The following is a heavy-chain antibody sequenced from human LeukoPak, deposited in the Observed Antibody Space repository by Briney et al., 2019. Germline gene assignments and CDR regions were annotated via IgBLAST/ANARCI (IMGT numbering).Heavy chain of an antibody. CDR3: ANFDGSSQAFHL. Sequence: GGSLRLSCAASGFTFSSYGMHWVRQAPGKGLEWVAVISYDGSNKYYADSVKGRFSIYRDNSNYTLFVQMHSLRPDDTAVYYCANFDGSSQAFHLWGQGTMVTVSS. J-gene: IGHJ3*01. V-gene: IGHV3-30*18. CDR2: ISYDGSNK. CDR1: GFTFSSYG. D-gene: IGHD6-13*01.